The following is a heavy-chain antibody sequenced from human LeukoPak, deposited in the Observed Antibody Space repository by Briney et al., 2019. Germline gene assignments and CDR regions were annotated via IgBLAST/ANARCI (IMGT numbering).Heavy chain of an antibody. J-gene: IGHJ5*02. CDR2: IYHSGNT. CDR3: AREKIAYYDNSGRGWFDP. D-gene: IGHD3-22*01. V-gene: IGHV4-38-2*02. Sequence: PSETLSLTCSVSGYSISSGFYWGWIRQPPGKGLEWIGNIYHSGNTYYNPSLKSRVTISVDTSKKQFSLKLSSVTAADTAVYYCAREKIAYYDNSGRGWFDPWGQGTLVTVSS. CDR1: GYSISSGFY.